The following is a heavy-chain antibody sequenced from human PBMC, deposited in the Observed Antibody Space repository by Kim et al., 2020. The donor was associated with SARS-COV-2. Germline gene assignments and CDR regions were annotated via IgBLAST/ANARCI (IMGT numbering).Heavy chain of an antibody. CDR3: AREGSSSWRLIDAFDI. Sequence: ASVKVSCKASGYTFTGYYMHWVRQAPGQGLEWMGRINPNSGGTNYAQKFQGRVTMTRDTSISTAYMELSRLRSDDTAVYYCAREGSSSWRLIDAFDIWGQGTMVTVSS. J-gene: IGHJ3*02. V-gene: IGHV1-2*06. CDR1: GYTFTGYY. D-gene: IGHD6-13*01. CDR2: INPNSGGT.